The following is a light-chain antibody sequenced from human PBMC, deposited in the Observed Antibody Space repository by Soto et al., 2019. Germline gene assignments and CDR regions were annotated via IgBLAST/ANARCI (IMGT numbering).Light chain of an antibody. V-gene: IGKV1-39*01. CDR3: QQSSSNFPIT. Sequence: DIQMTQSPSSLSASVGDSVTITCRASQIINIYLNCYQKKPGKAPQLLIFGASSLHSGAPSRFSGSGEWTDFTLTISNLQPEDFATYYCQQSSSNFPITFGQGTRLEI. CDR2: GAS. CDR1: QIINIY. J-gene: IGKJ5*01.